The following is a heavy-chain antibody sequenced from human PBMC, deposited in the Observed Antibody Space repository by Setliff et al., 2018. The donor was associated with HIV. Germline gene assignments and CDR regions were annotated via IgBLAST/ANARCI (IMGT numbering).Heavy chain of an antibody. V-gene: IGHV4-39*01. CDR2: IYYSGST. CDR3: VTGPARGLRYFQF. CDR1: GGSISSSSYY. D-gene: IGHD4-17*01. J-gene: IGHJ1*01. Sequence: PSETLSLTCTVSGGSISSSSYYWGWIRQPPGKGLEWIGSIYYSGSTYYNPSLKSRVTISVDTSKNQFSLKLSSVTAADTAVYYCVTGPARGLRYFQFWGQGTLVTVSS.